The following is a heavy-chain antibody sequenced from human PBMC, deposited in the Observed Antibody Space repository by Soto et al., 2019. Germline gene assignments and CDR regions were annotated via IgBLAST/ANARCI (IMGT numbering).Heavy chain of an antibody. CDR1: GGSVSKSNYY. Sequence: SESRSLTWTVSGGSVSKSNYYWVSIRQSPGKVLEWIGSVYYRGRSYSKSSVKSRVTISVDTSNNQFSLNLISVTAPDTAVYYCVSQRTSVLTQADFDYWGPGALVTVSS. D-gene: IGHD2-8*01. J-gene: IGHJ4*02. CDR2: VYYRGRS. V-gene: IGHV4-39*01. CDR3: VSQRTSVLTQADFDY.